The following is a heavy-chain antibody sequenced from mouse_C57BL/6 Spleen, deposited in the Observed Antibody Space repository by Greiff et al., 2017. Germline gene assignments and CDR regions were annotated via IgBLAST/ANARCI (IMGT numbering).Heavy chain of an antibody. Sequence: EVKLVESEGGLVQPGSSMKLSCTASGFTFSDYYMAWVRQVPEKGLEWVANINYDGSSTYYLDSLKSRFIISRDNAKNILYLQMSSLKSEDTATYYCARVDYYGSSYVDYWGQGTTLTVSS. D-gene: IGHD1-1*01. CDR3: ARVDYYGSSYVDY. J-gene: IGHJ2*01. CDR2: INYDGSST. CDR1: GFTFSDYY. V-gene: IGHV5-16*01.